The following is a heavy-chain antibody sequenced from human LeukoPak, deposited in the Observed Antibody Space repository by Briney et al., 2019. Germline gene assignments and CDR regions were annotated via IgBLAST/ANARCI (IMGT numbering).Heavy chain of an antibody. CDR2: ISGSGGST. Sequence: GGSLRLSCAASGFTFSSYAMSWVRQAPGKGLEWVSAISGSGGSTYCADSVKGRFTISRDNSKNTLYLQMNSLRAEDTAIYYCARAAMVRGVDYFDYWGQGTLVTVSS. CDR1: GFTFSSYA. J-gene: IGHJ4*02. V-gene: IGHV3-23*01. CDR3: ARAAMVRGVDYFDY. D-gene: IGHD3-10*01.